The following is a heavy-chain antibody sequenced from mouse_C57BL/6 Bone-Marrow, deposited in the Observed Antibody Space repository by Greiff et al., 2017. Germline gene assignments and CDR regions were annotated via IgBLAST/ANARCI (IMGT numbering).Heavy chain of an antibody. D-gene: IGHD2-3*01. CDR2: IYPRSGNT. J-gene: IGHJ2*01. Sequence: VKLQQSGAELARPGASVKLSCKASGYTFTSYGISWVKQRTGQGLEWIGEIYPRSGNTYYNEKFKGKATLTADKSSSTAYMELRSLTSEDSAVYFCAMRYYFDYWGKGTTLTVSS. CDR3: AMRYYFDY. CDR1: GYTFTSYG. V-gene: IGHV1-81*01.